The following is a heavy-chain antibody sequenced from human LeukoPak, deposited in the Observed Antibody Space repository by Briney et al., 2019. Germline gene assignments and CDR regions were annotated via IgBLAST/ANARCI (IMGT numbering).Heavy chain of an antibody. V-gene: IGHV3-48*04. J-gene: IGHJ6*03. Sequence: GGSLRLSCAASGFTFSSYGMSWVRQAPGKGLEWVSYISSSGSTIYYADSVKGRFTISRDNAKNSLYLQMNSLRAEDTAVYYCARDRGAAARDYYYYYMDVWGKGTTVTISS. CDR1: GFTFSSYG. D-gene: IGHD3-10*01. CDR2: ISSSGSTI. CDR3: ARDRGAAARDYYYYYMDV.